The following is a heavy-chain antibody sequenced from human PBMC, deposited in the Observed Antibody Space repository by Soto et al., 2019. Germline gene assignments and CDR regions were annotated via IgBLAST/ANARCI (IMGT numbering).Heavy chain of an antibody. Sequence: ASVKVSCKASGCTFTSYGISWVRQAPGQGLEWMGWISAYNGNTNYAQKLQGRVTMTTDTSTSTAYMELRSLRSDDTAVYYCARDRDYYYYDSSGYKGDAFDIWGQGTMVTVSS. J-gene: IGHJ3*02. CDR2: ISAYNGNT. D-gene: IGHD3-22*01. CDR3: ARDRDYYYYDSSGYKGDAFDI. CDR1: GCTFTSYG. V-gene: IGHV1-18*01.